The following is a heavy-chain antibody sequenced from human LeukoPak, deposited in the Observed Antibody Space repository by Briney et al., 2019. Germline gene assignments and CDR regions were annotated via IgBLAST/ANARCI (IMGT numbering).Heavy chain of an antibody. D-gene: IGHD3-9*01. CDR1: GGSISSSSYY. CDR2: IYYSGST. Sequence: PSETLSLTCTVSGGSISSSSYYWGWIRQPPGKGLEWIGSIYYSGSTYYNPSLKSRVTISVDTSKNQFSLKLSSVTAADTAVYYCARHYDILTGSRFDPWGQGTLVTVSS. J-gene: IGHJ5*02. V-gene: IGHV4-39*01. CDR3: ARHYDILTGSRFDP.